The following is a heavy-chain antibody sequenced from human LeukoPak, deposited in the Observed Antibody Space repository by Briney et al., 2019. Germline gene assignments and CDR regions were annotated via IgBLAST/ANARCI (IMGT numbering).Heavy chain of an antibody. CDR3: AVSPDYNYMDV. CDR1: GGSISSSSYY. CDR2: IYYSGST. Sequence: SETLCLTCTVSGGSISSSSYYWGWIRQPPEKGLEWIGYIYYSGSTYYNPSLKSRVTISVDTSKNQFSLKLGSVTAADTAVYYCAVSPDYNYMDVWGNGTMVTVSS. V-gene: IGHV4-39*01. J-gene: IGHJ6*03.